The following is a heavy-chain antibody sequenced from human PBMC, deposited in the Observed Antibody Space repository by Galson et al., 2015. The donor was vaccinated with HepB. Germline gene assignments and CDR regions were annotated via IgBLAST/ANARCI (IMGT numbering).Heavy chain of an antibody. J-gene: IGHJ5*02. CDR1: GFTFSSYW. D-gene: IGHD4-17*01. CDR2: IKQDGSEK. Sequence: SLRLSCAASGFTFSSYWMSWVRQAPGRGLEWVANIKQDGSEKYYVDSVKGRFTISRDNAKNSLYLQMNSLRAEDTAVYYCATEQMTTVTSSRGKSNWFDPWGQGTLVTVSS. V-gene: IGHV3-7*01. CDR3: ATEQMTTVTSSRGKSNWFDP.